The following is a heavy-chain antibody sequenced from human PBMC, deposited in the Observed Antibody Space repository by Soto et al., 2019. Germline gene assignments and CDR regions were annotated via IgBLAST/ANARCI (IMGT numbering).Heavy chain of an antibody. V-gene: IGHV1-3*01. CDR3: ASFEQYYYDSSGYYYPSGYYYYGMDV. CDR1: GYTFANYA. J-gene: IGHJ6*02. D-gene: IGHD3-22*01. CDR2: INVGNGNI. Sequence: ASVKVSCKASGYTFANYAMHWVRQAPGQRLEWMGWINVGNGNIKYSQKFKGRVTITRDTSATTAYMELSSLRSEDTAVYYCASFEQYYYDSSGYYYPSGYYYYGMDVWGQGTMVTVSS.